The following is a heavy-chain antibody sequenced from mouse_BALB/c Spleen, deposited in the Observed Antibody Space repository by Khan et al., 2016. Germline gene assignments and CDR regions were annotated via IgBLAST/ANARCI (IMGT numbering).Heavy chain of an antibody. CDR2: IDPANGNT. Sequence: VQLKESGAELVKPGASVKLSCTASGFNIKDTYMHWVNQRPEQGLEWIGRIDPANGNTKYDPKFQGKATITADTSSNTAYLRLSSLTSEDTAVYYCARSPFYYGNYYAMDYWGQGTSVTVSS. V-gene: IGHV14-3*02. J-gene: IGHJ4*01. CDR1: GFNIKDTY. CDR3: ARSPFYYGNYYAMDY. D-gene: IGHD1-1*01.